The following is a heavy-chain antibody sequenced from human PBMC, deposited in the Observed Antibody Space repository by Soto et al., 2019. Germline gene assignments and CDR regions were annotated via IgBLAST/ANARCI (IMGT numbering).Heavy chain of an antibody. CDR1: GFTFSSYA. J-gene: IGHJ6*02. V-gene: IGHV3-30-3*01. CDR3: ARDHTNYGMDV. Sequence: QVQLVESGGGVVQPGRSLRLSCAASGFTFSSYAMHWVRQAPGKGLEWVAVISDDGSNKYYADSVKGRFTISRDNSKNTLYLQMNSLRAEDTAVYYCARDHTNYGMDVWGQGTTVTVSS. CDR2: ISDDGSNK.